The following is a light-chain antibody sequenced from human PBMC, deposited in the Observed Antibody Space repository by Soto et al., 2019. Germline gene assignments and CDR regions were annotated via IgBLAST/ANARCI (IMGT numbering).Light chain of an antibody. CDR3: LPSFSGARHAV. CDR1: TGAVTSGHY. J-gene: IGLJ7*02. CDR2: DTS. V-gene: IGLV7-46*01. Sequence: QTVVTQEPSLTVSPGGTVTLTCGSSTGAVTSGHYPYWFQQKPGQAPRTLIYDTSNKHSWTPARFSGSLLGGKAALTLSGAQPEEEAEYSCLPSFSGARHAVFGGGPHLTAL.